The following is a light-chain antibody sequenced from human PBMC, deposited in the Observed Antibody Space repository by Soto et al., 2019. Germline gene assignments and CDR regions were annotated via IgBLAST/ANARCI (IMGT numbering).Light chain of an antibody. CDR1: QSVLYSSNKKNY. V-gene: IGKV4-1*01. CDR3: QQYYSNPH. Sequence: DIVMTQSPDSLAVSLGERATINCKSSQSVLYSSNKKNYLAWYQQRPGQPPKLLIYWASIRESGVPDRFSGSGSGTDFTLTISSLQAEDVAVYYCQQYYSNPHFGQGTKLEIK. J-gene: IGKJ2*01. CDR2: WAS.